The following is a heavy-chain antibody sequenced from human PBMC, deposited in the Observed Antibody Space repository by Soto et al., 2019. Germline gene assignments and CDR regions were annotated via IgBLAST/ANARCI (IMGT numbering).Heavy chain of an antibody. CDR1: GYTFSSYS. D-gene: IGHD2-8*01. CDR2: ISTNSGNT. Sequence: ASVKVSCKTSGYTFSSYSINWVRQAPGQGLEWMAWISTNSGNTHYAERLQGRVTVTLDKTARTAFMEMWGLTSDDTAVYFCARDNGYYDFWGQGTLATVSS. J-gene: IGHJ4*02. CDR3: ARDNGYYDF. V-gene: IGHV1-18*01.